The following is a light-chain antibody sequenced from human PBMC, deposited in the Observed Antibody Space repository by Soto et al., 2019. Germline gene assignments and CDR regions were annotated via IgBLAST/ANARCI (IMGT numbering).Light chain of an antibody. J-gene: IGLJ1*01. CDR2: DVS. V-gene: IGLV2-14*01. CDR3: RSYTSSRSYV. CDR1: SSDVGTYNS. Sequence: QSALTQPASVSGSPGQSITISCTGTSSDVGTYNSVSWYQQDPGKAPKLMIHDVSNRPSGVYNRFSGSKSGNTASLTISGLQAEDEADYYCRSYTSSRSYVFGSGTKLTVL.